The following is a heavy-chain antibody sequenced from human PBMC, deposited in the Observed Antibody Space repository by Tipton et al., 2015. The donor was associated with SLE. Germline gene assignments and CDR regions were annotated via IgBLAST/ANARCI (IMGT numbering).Heavy chain of an antibody. Sequence: TLSLTCAVSGGSFSGYYWSWIRQPPGKGLEWIGEINHSVSTNYNPSLQSRVTISVDTSKNQFSLKLSSVTAADTAVYYCARLRYRGYSYGSGYYYGMDVWGQGTTVTVSS. CDR1: GGSFSGYY. V-gene: IGHV4-34*01. CDR2: INHSVST. CDR3: ARLRYRGYSYGSGYYYGMDV. D-gene: IGHD5-18*01. J-gene: IGHJ6*02.